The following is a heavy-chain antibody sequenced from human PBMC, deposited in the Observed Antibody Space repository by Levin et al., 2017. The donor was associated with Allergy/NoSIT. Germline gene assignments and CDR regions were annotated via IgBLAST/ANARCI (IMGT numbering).Heavy chain of an antibody. Sequence: QSGGSLRLSCAASGFSFSSYAMSWVRQAPGKGLEWVSGISGSGGSTYYADSVKGRFTISRDNSKTSLYLQMNSLRAEDTAVYYCAKEGMDSHGSGYFDYWGQGTLVTVSS. D-gene: IGHD2-15*01. CDR3: AKEGMDSHGSGYFDY. CDR2: ISGSGGST. CDR1: GFSFSSYA. J-gene: IGHJ4*02. V-gene: IGHV3-23*01.